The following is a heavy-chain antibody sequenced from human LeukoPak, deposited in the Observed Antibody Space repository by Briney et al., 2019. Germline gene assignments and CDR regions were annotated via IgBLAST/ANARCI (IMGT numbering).Heavy chain of an antibody. CDR1: GFIFSSYW. V-gene: IGHV3-7*01. D-gene: IGHD3-10*02. CDR3: AELGITMIGGV. CDR2: IKEDGSEK. J-gene: IGHJ6*04. Sequence: AGGSLRLSCAASGFIFSSYWMAWVRQAPGKGLEWVANIKEDGSEKNYVDSVKGRFTISRDNAKNSLYLQMNSLRAEDTAVYYRAELGITMIGGVWGKGTTVTISS.